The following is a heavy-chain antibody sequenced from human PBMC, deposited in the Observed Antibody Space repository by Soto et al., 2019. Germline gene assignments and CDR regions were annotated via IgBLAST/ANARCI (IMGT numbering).Heavy chain of an antibody. D-gene: IGHD5-12*01. V-gene: IGHV4-61*05. CDR3: ARGGYDGYRMLSDI. CDR1: GGSISSSSYY. J-gene: IGHJ3*02. CDR2: IYYSGST. Sequence: ASETLSLTWTVSGGSISSSSYYWGWIRQPPGKGLEWIGYIYYSGSTNYNPSLKSRVTISVDTSKSQFSLKLSSVTAADTAVYYCARGGYDGYRMLSDIWGQGTMVTVSS.